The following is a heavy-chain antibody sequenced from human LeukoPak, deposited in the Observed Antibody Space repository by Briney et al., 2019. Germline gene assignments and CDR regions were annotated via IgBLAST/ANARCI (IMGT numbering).Heavy chain of an antibody. Sequence: GGSLRLSCAASGFTFNIYSMNWVRQAPGKGLEWVSYIGPGSNTIFYADSVKGRFTISRDNAKSSLFLQMNSLRDEDTAVYYCALVRPVYAFDIWGQGTMVTVSS. CDR2: IGPGSNTI. J-gene: IGHJ3*02. CDR3: ALVRPVYAFDI. D-gene: IGHD2-8*01. V-gene: IGHV3-48*02. CDR1: GFTFNIYS.